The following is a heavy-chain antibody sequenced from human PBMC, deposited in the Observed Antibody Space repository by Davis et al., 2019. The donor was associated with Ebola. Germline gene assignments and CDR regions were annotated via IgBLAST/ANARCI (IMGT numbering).Heavy chain of an antibody. CDR3: VKGDIVVVPAASELYYYYGMDV. J-gene: IGHJ6*02. CDR1: GFTFSSYA. Sequence: GESLKISCSASGFTFSSYAMHWIRQAPGKGLEYVSAISSNGGSTYYADSVKGRFTISRDNSKNTLYLQMSSLRAEDTAVYYCVKGDIVVVPAASELYYYYGMDVWGQGTTVTVSS. D-gene: IGHD2-2*01. V-gene: IGHV3-64D*08. CDR2: ISSNGGST.